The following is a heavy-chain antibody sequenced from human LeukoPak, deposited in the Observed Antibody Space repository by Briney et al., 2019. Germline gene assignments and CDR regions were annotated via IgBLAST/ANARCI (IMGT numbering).Heavy chain of an antibody. CDR2: IWYDGSTK. Sequence: PGRSLRLSCAASGFTFSSYGMHWVRQAPGKGLEWVAVIWYDGSTKYYADSVKGRFTISRDNSKNTLYLQMNSLRAEDTAVYYCARDGDTAMDYWGQGTLVTVSS. V-gene: IGHV3-33*01. J-gene: IGHJ4*02. CDR3: ARDGDTAMDY. CDR1: GFTFSSYG. D-gene: IGHD5-18*01.